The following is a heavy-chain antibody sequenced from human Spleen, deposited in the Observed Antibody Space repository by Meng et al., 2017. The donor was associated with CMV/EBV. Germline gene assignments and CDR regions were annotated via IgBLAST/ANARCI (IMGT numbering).Heavy chain of an antibody. CDR1: GFTFNTYP. V-gene: IGHV3-23*01. Sequence: GESLKISCTASGFTFNTYPMTWVRQAPGKGLEWVSGMTGSGVTTYYAASVKGRFTISRDNSKNMLFLQMDDLRVEDTALYFCAKDRESLYDVLSGPAGFDGMDVWGQGTSVTVSS. D-gene: IGHD3-3*01. J-gene: IGHJ6*02. CDR2: MTGSGVTT. CDR3: AKDRESLYDVLSGPAGFDGMDV.